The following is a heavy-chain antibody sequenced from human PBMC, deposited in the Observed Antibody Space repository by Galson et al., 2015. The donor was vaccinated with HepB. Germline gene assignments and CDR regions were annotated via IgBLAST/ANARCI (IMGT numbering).Heavy chain of an antibody. J-gene: IGHJ6*02. CDR1: GFTFSSYA. CDR3: ARAVGYYYYGMDV. Sequence: SLSPSCAASGFTFSSYAMSWVRQAPGKGLEWVSAISGSGGSTYYADSVKGRFTISRDNSKNTLYLQMNSLRAEDTAVYYCARAVGYYYYGMDVWGQGTTVTVSS. D-gene: IGHD3-16*01. CDR2: ISGSGGST. V-gene: IGHV3-23*01.